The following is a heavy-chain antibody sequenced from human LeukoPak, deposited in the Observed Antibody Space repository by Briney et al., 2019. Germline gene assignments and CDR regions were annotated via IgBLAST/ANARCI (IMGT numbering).Heavy chain of an antibody. CDR2: VDWEEDK. D-gene: IGHD6-13*01. Sequence: VSGPTLVNPTQTLTLTCSFSGLSLSTTGMRVSWIRQPQGKALEWFARVDWEEDKFYSTALENRPTISKDTSKNQVVLTMTNMDPVDTATYYCARQYSSSWYDWFDPWGQGTLVTVSS. CDR3: ARQYSSSWYDWFDP. J-gene: IGHJ5*02. V-gene: IGHV2-70*04. CDR1: GLSLSTTGMR.